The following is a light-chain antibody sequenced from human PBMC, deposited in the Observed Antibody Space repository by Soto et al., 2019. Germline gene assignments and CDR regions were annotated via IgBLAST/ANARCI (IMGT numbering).Light chain of an antibody. J-gene: IGKJ1*01. V-gene: IGKV3-20*01. CDR2: GAS. Sequence: EIVLTQSPATLSLYTGERGTLSCRASQSVSSSFLAWYLQKPGQAPRLLIYGASNRATGIPDRFSGSGSGTDFTLTISRLEPEDFAVYYCQQYGSSGTFGQGSMV. CDR1: QSVSSSF. CDR3: QQYGSSGT.